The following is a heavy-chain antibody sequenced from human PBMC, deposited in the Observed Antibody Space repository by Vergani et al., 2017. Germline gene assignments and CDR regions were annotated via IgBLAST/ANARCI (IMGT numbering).Heavy chain of an antibody. V-gene: IGHV4-39*01. J-gene: IGHJ4*02. Sequence: QLQLQESGPGLVKPSETLSLTCTVSGGSISSSSYYWGWIRQPPGKGLEWIGSIYYSGSTYYNPSLKSRVTISVDTSKNQCSLKLSSVTAADTAVYYCARHQGLLWFGFFDYWGEGSLVTVSS. CDR3: ARHQGLLWFGFFDY. D-gene: IGHD3-10*01. CDR1: GGSISSSSYY. CDR2: IYYSGST.